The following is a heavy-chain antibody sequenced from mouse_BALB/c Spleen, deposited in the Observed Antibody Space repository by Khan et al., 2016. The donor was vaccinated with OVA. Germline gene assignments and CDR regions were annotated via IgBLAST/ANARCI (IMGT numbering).Heavy chain of an antibody. Sequence: QVQLQQPGPELVKPGASVKMSCKASGYTFTDYVINWVKQRTGQGLEWIGEIYPGSGSTYYNETFKGKATLTADKSSKTAYMQLGSLTSEDSAVYFCARSGYGSLVYWGQGTTLTVSS. CDR2: IYPGSGST. CDR3: ARSGYGSLVY. J-gene: IGHJ2*01. V-gene: IGHV1-77*01. CDR1: GYTFTDYV. D-gene: IGHD1-1*01.